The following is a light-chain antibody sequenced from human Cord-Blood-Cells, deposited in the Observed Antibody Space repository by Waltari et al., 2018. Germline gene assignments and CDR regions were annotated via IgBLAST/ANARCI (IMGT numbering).Light chain of an antibody. CDR3: QVWDSSSDHVV. V-gene: IGLV3-21*04. J-gene: IGLJ2*01. Sequence: SYVLTQPPSVSVAPGKTARITCGGNNIGSKSVHWYQQKQGQAPVLVIYYDSDRPSGIPGRFSGSNSGNTVTLTISRVEAGDEADYYCQVWDSSSDHVVFGGGTKLTVL. CDR1: NIGSKS. CDR2: YDS.